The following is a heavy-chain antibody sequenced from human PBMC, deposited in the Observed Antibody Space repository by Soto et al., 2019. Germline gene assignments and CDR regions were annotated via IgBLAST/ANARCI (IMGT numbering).Heavy chain of an antibody. Sequence: PSETLSLTCSVSGASIAGSSYWSWIRQPAGKGLEWIGRFSLSGTTNYSPSLRSRVTMSADVSKNQFSLRLTSVTAADTALYYCARGMTPPGAPAWYYFDSWGQGPLVTVSS. CDR3: ARGMTPPGAPAWYYFDS. CDR2: FSLSGTT. CDR1: GASIAGSSY. V-gene: IGHV4-4*07. D-gene: IGHD2-8*02. J-gene: IGHJ4*02.